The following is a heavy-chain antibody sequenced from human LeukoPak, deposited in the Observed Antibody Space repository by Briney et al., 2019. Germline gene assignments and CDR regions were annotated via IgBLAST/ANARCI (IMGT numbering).Heavy chain of an antibody. J-gene: IGHJ6*03. CDR3: ARVTHGDYYYYYYMDV. Sequence: ASVKVSCKASGYTFTRYAMNWVRQAPGQGLEWMGWINTNTGNPTYAQGFTGRFVFSLDTSVSTAYLQISSLKAEDTAVYYCARVTHGDYYYYYYMDVWGKGTTVTVSS. V-gene: IGHV7-4-1*02. CDR1: GYTFTRYA. D-gene: IGHD4-17*01. CDR2: INTNTGNP.